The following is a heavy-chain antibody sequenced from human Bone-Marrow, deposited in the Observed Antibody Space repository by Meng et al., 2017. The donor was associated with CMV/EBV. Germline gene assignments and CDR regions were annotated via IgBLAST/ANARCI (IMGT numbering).Heavy chain of an antibody. J-gene: IGHJ5*02. V-gene: IGHV7-4-1*01. Sequence: ASVKVSCKASGYTFTSYYMHWVRQAPGQGLEWMGWINTNTGNPTYAQGFTGRFVFSLDTSVSTTYLQICTLKAEDTAVYYCAKDGYCSSTSCYLNWFDPWGQGTLVTVSS. D-gene: IGHD2-2*03. CDR1: GYTFTSYY. CDR2: INTNTGNP. CDR3: AKDGYCSSTSCYLNWFDP.